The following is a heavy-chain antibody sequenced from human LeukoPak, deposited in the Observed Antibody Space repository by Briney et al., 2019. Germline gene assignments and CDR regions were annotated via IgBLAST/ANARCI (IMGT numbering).Heavy chain of an antibody. J-gene: IGHJ6*02. V-gene: IGHV4-30-4*01. CDR2: IYYSGNT. Sequence: SQTLSLTCTVSGGSISSGDYYWAWIRQPPGTGLEWIGYIYYSGNTHYNPSLKSRVSISVDTAKNQFSLNLSSVTAADTAVYYCARDLDVWGQGTTVTVSS. CDR3: ARDLDV. CDR1: GGSISSGDYY.